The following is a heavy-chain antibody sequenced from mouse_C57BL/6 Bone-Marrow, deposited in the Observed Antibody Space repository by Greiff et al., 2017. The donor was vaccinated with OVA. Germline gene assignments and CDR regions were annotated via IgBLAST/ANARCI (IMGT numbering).Heavy chain of an antibody. D-gene: IGHD1-1*01. CDR3: ARGAIYYYGSSYAWFAY. CDR1: GYTFTSYW. Sequence: QVQLKQPGAELVKPGASVKLSCKASGYTFTSYWMHWVKQRPGRGLEWIGRIDPNSGGTKYNEKFKSKATLTVDKPSSTAYMQLSSLTSEDSAVYYCARGAIYYYGSSYAWFAYWGQGTLVTVSA. V-gene: IGHV1-72*01. J-gene: IGHJ3*01. CDR2: IDPNSGGT.